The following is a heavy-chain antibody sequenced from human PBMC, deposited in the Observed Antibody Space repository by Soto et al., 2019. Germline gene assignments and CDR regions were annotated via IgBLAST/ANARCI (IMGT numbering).Heavy chain of an antibody. CDR1: GFTFTTHA. CDR2: FSGSGGNI. Sequence: PGGSLRLSCVASGFTFTTHAMSWVRQSPGKGLEWVSTFSGSGGNIYYAEAVKGRLTISRDDSKNTLYLQMNSLRVEGTAVYYCAKDPPWTVGPLAMDVWGQGTTVTVSS. V-gene: IGHV3-23*01. D-gene: IGHD3-10*01. J-gene: IGHJ6*02. CDR3: AKDPPWTVGPLAMDV.